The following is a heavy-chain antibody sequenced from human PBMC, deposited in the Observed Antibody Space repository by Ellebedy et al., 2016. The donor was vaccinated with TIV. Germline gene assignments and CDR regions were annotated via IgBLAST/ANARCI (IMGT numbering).Heavy chain of an antibody. CDR3: AREVVVITTGWFDP. CDR1: GYTFTSYA. J-gene: IGHJ5*02. D-gene: IGHD3-22*01. Sequence: ASVKVSXXASGYTFTSYAMHWVRQAPGQRLEWMGRINAGNGNTKYSQKFQGRVTITRDTSASTAYMELSSLRSEDTAVYYCAREVVVITTGWFDPWGQGTLVTVSS. V-gene: IGHV1-3*01. CDR2: INAGNGNT.